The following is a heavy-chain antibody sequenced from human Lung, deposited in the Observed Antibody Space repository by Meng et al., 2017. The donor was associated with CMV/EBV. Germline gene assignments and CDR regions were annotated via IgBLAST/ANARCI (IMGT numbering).Heavy chain of an antibody. J-gene: IGHJ3*02. D-gene: IGHD2-2*01. Sequence: GGSLRLXCAASGFSVNSNYMIWVRQAPGKGLEYVSIIYSGGTTYYTDSVKGRFTISRDSSRNTLYLQMNSLRVEDTARYYCARAGYCSRGKCPAYDAFDIWGQGXMVTVSS. V-gene: IGHV3-53*01. CDR2: IYSGGTT. CDR3: ARAGYCSRGKCPAYDAFDI. CDR1: GFSVNSNY.